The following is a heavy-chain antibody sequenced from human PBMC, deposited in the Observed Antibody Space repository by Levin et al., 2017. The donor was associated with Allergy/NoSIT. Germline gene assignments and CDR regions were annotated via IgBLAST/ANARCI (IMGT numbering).Heavy chain of an antibody. CDR1: GFTFSSYS. Sequence: GESLKISCAASGFTFSSYSMNWVRQAPGKGLEWVSSISSSSSYIYYADSVKGRFTISRDNAKNSLYLQMNSLRAEDTAVYYCARDLPVVGLGWGQGTLVTVSS. CDR3: ARDLPVVGLG. J-gene: IGHJ4*02. D-gene: IGHD2-15*01. CDR2: ISSSSSYI. V-gene: IGHV3-21*01.